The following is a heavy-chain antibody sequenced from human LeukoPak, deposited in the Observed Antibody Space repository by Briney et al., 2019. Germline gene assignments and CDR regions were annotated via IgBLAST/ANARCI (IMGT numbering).Heavy chain of an antibody. D-gene: IGHD4-23*01. J-gene: IGHJ3*02. V-gene: IGHV3-74*01. CDR2: INTDGSST. CDR1: GFTFSNYW. CDR3: AKSPTVDAAFDI. Sequence: GGSLRLSCAASGFTFSNYWVHWVRQAPGKGLVWVSRINTDGSSTNYADSVKGRFTISRDNAKNTLYLQMNSLRAEDTAVYYCAKSPTVDAAFDIWGQGTMVTVSS.